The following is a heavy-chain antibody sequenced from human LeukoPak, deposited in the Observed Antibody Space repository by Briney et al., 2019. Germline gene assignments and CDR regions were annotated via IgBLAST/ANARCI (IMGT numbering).Heavy chain of an antibody. Sequence: TGGSLRLPCAASEFTLSSYFMHWVRQAPGKGLVWVSRINLDGSNTIYADSVEGRFTISRDNAKNTLYLQMNSLRVEDTAVYYCARAVRWDGDLDYWGQGTLVTVSS. V-gene: IGHV3-74*01. D-gene: IGHD4-17*01. CDR2: INLDGSNT. CDR3: ARAVRWDGDLDY. J-gene: IGHJ4*02. CDR1: EFTLSSYF.